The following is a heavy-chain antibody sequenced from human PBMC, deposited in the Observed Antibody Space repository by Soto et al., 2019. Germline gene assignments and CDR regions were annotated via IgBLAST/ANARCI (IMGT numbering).Heavy chain of an antibody. V-gene: IGHV3-21*04. D-gene: IGHD3-22*01. CDR3: ARDYYDSNYYYYYGMDV. J-gene: IGHJ6*02. CDR1: GLSFSIYA. Sequence: PGGSLRLSCAASGLSFSIYAMSWARQAPGKGLEWVSTIRNSSSYIYYADSVKGRFTISRDNSKNTLYLQMNSLRAEDTAVYYCARDYYDSNYYYYYGMDVWGQGTTVTVSS. CDR2: IRNSSSYI.